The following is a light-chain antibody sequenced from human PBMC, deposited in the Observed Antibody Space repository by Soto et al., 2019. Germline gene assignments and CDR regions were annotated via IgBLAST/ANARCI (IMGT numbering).Light chain of an antibody. Sequence: DIQMTQSPSSLSGSAGDRVTINCRASQSISCHLNWYQQKPGKAPKVLMYGTSILQTGVSSRFSGSGSGTDFTLTINSLQPEDFATYYFQQSYSTPWTFGHGTKVEIK. CDR1: QSISCH. J-gene: IGKJ1*01. CDR2: GTS. V-gene: IGKV1-39*01. CDR3: QQSYSTPWT.